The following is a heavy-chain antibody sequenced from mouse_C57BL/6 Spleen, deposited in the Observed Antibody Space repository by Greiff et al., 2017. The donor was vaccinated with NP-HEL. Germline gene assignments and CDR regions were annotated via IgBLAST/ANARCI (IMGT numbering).Heavy chain of an antibody. V-gene: IGHV1-69*01. D-gene: IGHD2-4*01. CDR2: IDPSDSYT. CDR3: ANPDYDLAY. CDR1: GYTFTSYW. Sequence: VQLQQSGAELVMPGASVKLSCKASGYTFTSYWMHWVKQRPGQGLEWIGEIDPSDSYTNYNQKFKGKSTLTVDKSSSTAYMQLSSLTSEDSAVYYCANPDYDLAYWGQGTLVTGSA. J-gene: IGHJ3*01.